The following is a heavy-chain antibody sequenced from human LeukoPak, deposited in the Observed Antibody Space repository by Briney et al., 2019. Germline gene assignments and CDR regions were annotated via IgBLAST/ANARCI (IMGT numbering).Heavy chain of an antibody. CDR1: GGSFSGYY. D-gene: IGHD3-3*01. V-gene: IGHV4-34*01. CDR2: INHSGST. Sequence: SETLSLTCAVYGGSFSGYYWSWIRQPPGKGLEWIGEINHSGSTNYNPSLKSRVTISVDTSKNQFSLKLSSVTAADTAVYYCARGWVFGVAPFDYWGQGTLVTVSS. CDR3: ARGWVFGVAPFDY. J-gene: IGHJ4*02.